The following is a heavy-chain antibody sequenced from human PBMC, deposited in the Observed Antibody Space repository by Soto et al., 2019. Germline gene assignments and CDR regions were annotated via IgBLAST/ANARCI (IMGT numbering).Heavy chain of an antibody. J-gene: IGHJ4*02. Sequence: QVQLVESGGGVVQPGRSLRLSCAASGFTFSSYGMHWVRQAPGKGLEWVAVISYDGSNKYYADSVKGRFTISRDNSKNTLYLQMNSLRADDTAVYYCAKLAWYDSSGYDIDYWGQGTLVTVSS. CDR3: AKLAWYDSSGYDIDY. CDR1: GFTFSSYG. V-gene: IGHV3-30*18. CDR2: ISYDGSNK. D-gene: IGHD3-22*01.